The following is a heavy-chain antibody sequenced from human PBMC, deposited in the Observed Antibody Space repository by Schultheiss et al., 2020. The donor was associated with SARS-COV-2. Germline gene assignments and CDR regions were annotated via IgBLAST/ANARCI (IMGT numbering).Heavy chain of an antibody. CDR3: ARIGGSSGYYPFDY. CDR1: GFSLSNARMG. V-gene: IGHV2-26*01. Sequence: SGPTLVQPTETLTLTCTVSGFSLSNARMGVSWIRQPPGKALEWLAHIFSNDEKSYSTSLKSRLTISKDTSKSQVVLTMTNMDPVDTATYYCARIGGSSGYYPFDYWGQGTLVTVSS. D-gene: IGHD3-22*01. CDR2: IFSNDEK. J-gene: IGHJ4*02.